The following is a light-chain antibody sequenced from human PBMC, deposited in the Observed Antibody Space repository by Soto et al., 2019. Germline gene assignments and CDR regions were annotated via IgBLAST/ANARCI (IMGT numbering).Light chain of an antibody. V-gene: IGKV1-5*03. CDR1: QSINTW. J-gene: IGKJ1*01. Sequence: DIQMTQSPSTLSASVGDRITITCRASQSINTWLAWYQQKQGEAPKLLIYDGSTLERGVPSRFSGSGSGTEFTLTISRLQPDDFGTFYCQQYKTYYRTFGQGTTVEV. CDR2: DGS. CDR3: QQYKTYYRT.